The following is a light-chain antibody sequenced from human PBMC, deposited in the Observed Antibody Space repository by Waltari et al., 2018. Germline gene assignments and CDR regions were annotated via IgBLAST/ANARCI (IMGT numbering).Light chain of an antibody. Sequence: EIVLTQSPGTLSLSPGEGATLSCSTSQTIRTTYLAWYQQKPGQAPTLHIYGTFTRATGIADRFTGSGNRKEFSRTISSMGPEDIETYYCQQYDMSQLTIGGGTKVEIK. CDR1: QTIRTTY. CDR3: QQYDMSQLT. J-gene: IGKJ4*01. CDR2: GTF. V-gene: IGKV3-20*01.